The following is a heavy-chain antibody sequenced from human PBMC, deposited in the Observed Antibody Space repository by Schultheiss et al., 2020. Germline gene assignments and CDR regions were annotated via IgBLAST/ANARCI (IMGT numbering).Heavy chain of an antibody. D-gene: IGHD2-21*01. CDR3: ARVDFLWASVDV. CDR1: GFTFSSYD. CDR2: IGTAGDT. J-gene: IGHJ6*03. Sequence: GESLRLSCAASGFTFSSYDMHWVRQATGKGLEWVSAIGTAGDTYYPGSVKGRFTISRENAKNSLYLQMNSLRAGDTAVYYCARVDFLWASVDVWGKGTTVTVS. V-gene: IGHV3-13*01.